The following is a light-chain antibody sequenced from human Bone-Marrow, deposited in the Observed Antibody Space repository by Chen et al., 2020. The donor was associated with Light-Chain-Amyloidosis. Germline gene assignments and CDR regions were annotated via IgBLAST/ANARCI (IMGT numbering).Light chain of an antibody. J-gene: IGLJ3*02. V-gene: IGLV3-21*02. CDR3: QVWDRSSDRPV. CDR2: DDS. CDR1: NIGSTS. Sequence: SYVLTQPSSVSVAPGQTATIACGGNNIGSTSVHWYQQTPGQAPLLVVYDDSDRPSGIPERFSGSNSGNTATLTISRVDAGDEADYYCQVWDRSSDRPVFGGGTKLTVL.